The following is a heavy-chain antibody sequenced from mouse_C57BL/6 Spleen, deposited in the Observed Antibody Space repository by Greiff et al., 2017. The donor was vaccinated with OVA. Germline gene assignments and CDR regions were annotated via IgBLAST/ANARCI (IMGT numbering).Heavy chain of an antibody. Sequence: QVQLQQPGAELVMPGASVKLSCKASGYTFTSYWMHWVKQRPGQGLEWIGEIDPSDSYTNYNQKFKGKSTLTVEKSSSTAYMQLSSLTSEDSAVYYCARLDSSGWFAYWGQGTLVTVSA. J-gene: IGHJ3*01. V-gene: IGHV1-69*01. D-gene: IGHD3-2*02. CDR2: IDPSDSYT. CDR1: GYTFTSYW. CDR3: ARLDSSGWFAY.